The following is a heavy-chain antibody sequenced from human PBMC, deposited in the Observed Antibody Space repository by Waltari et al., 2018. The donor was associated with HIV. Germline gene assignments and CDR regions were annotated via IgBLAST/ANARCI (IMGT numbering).Heavy chain of an antibody. CDR3: ARRKNILSRPYSSSSPGGWFDP. Sequence: QVQLQQWGAGLLKPSETLSLICAVYGGSFSGYYWSWIRQPPGKGLEWIGEINHSGSTNYNPSLKSRVTISVDTSKNQFSLKLSSVTAADTAVYYCARRKNILSRPYSSSSPGGWFDPWGQGTLVTVSS. J-gene: IGHJ5*02. V-gene: IGHV4-34*01. CDR2: INHSGST. CDR1: GGSFSGYY. D-gene: IGHD6-6*01.